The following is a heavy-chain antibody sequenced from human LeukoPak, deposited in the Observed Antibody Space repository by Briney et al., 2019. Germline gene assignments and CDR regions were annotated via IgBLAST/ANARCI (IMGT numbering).Heavy chain of an antibody. CDR3: ATDLMGEVPAANSTTLKTQH. V-gene: IGHV1-69-2*01. D-gene: IGHD2/OR15-2a*01. CDR2: VDPEDGET. J-gene: IGHJ1*01. CDR1: GYTFTDYY. Sequence: ASVKVSCKVSGYTFTDYYMHWVQQAPGKGLEWMGLVDPEDGETIYAEKFQGRVTITADTSTDTAYMELSSLRSEDTAVYYCATDLMGEVPAANSTTLKTQHWGQGTLVTVSS.